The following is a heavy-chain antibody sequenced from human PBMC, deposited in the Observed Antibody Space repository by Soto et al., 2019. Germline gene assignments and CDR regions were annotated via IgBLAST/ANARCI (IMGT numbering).Heavy chain of an antibody. V-gene: IGHV3-11*01. J-gene: IGHJ4*02. CDR3: ARDIRGAN. D-gene: IGHD3-10*01. Sequence: QVQLVESGGGLVKPGGSLRLSCTASGFTFTDHYMTWIRQAPGKGLEWVSYINSGGSNIYYADSVRGRFTISRDNAKNSVYLHMSSLRAEDTAICYCARDIRGANWGQGTLVIVSS. CDR1: GFTFTDHY. CDR2: INSGGSNI.